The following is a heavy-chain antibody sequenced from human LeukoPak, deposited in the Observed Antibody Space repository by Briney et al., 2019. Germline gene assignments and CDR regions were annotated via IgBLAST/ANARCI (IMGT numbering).Heavy chain of an antibody. V-gene: IGHV1-2*02. J-gene: IGHJ5*02. CDR3: ASGSLSYTSSYFWLDP. Sequence: GASVKVSCKASGHKFTDYYLHWVRQAPGRGLEWLGWINPNSGGTKYAQKFQGRVTMTRDTSISTAYMELTRLRSDDTALYYCASGSLSYTSSYFWLDPWGQGTLVTVSS. CDR1: GHKFTDYY. CDR2: INPNSGGT. D-gene: IGHD6-13*01.